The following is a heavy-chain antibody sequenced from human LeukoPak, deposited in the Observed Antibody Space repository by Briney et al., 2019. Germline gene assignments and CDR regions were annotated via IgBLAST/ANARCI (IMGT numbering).Heavy chain of an antibody. CDR3: ARDLGRIEVAGTLAY. CDR1: GYTFTGYY. D-gene: IGHD6-19*01. J-gene: IGHJ4*02. CDR2: INPNSVGT. V-gene: IGHV1-2*04. Sequence: GASVKVSCKASGYTFTGYYMHWVRQAPGQGLEWMGCINPNSVGTNYAQKFQGWVTMTRDTSIITAYMELSRLRSDDTAVYYCARDLGRIEVAGTLAYWGQGTLVTVSS.